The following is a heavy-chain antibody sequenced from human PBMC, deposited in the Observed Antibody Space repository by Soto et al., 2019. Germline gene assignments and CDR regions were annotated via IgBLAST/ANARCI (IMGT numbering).Heavy chain of an antibody. D-gene: IGHD3-9*01. CDR3: AKATDTEYYDIDY. J-gene: IGHJ4*02. CDR1: GFAFDRFA. CDR2: ISYSGGSR. Sequence: EVKLLESGGGLVQPRGSLRLSCTASGFAFDRFAMNWVRQAPGKGLQWVSSISYSGGSRYYADSVKGRFTVSRDNSKKTLFLQINNLRAEDTAVYYCAKATDTEYYDIDYWGQGTLVTVAS. V-gene: IGHV3-23*01.